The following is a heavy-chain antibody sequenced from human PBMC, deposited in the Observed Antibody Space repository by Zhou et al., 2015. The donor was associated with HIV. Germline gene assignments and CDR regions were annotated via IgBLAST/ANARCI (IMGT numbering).Heavy chain of an antibody. CDR1: GYTFTSYG. CDR3: AREWGTAALPWGIGRQLVRLSAPLTDY. J-gene: IGHJ4*02. D-gene: IGHD6-13*01. V-gene: IGHV1-18*01. Sequence: QVQLVQSGAEVKKPGASVKVSCKASGYTFTSYGISWVRQAPGQGLEWMGWISAYNGNTNYAQKLQGRVTMTTDTSTSTAYMELRSLRSDDTAVYYCAREWGTAALPWGIGRQLVRLSAPLTDYWGQGTLVHRLL. CDR2: ISAYNGNT.